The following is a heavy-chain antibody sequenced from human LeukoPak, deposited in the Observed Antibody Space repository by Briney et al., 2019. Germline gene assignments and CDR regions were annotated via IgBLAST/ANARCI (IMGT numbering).Heavy chain of an antibody. D-gene: IGHD1-26*01. V-gene: IGHV1-8*01. CDR1: GYTFTSHD. Sequence: GASVKVSCKAAGYTFTSHDINWVRQAAGQGLGWRGWMNSYTGNTGYSQQFQGRVTMPRDTSISTAYIELRRQTSEGTAAYYCARGSGSRGRDWFHPWGQGTLVTVSS. CDR3: ARGSGSRGRDWFHP. J-gene: IGHJ5*02. CDR2: MNSYTGNT.